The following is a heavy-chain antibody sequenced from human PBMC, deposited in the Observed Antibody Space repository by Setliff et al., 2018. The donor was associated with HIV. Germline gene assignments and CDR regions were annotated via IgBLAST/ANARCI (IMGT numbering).Heavy chain of an antibody. Sequence: SVKVSCKASGYTFTGYYIHWVRQAPGQGLEWMGRINPNSRGTNYAQKFQGRVTMTMDASISTAYMELSSLRSDDTAVYYCARGVHTTPYYFDYWGQGTLVTVSS. CDR1: GYTFTGYY. D-gene: IGHD1-1*01. CDR2: INPNSRGT. J-gene: IGHJ4*02. V-gene: IGHV1-2*06. CDR3: ARGVHTTPYYFDY.